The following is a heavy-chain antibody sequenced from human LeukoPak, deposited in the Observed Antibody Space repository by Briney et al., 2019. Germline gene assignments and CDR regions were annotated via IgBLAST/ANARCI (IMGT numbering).Heavy chain of an antibody. V-gene: IGHV4-4*07. CDR1: GVSISNYF. J-gene: IGHJ5*02. D-gene: IGHD6-13*01. Sequence: PSEILSLTCSVSGVSISNYFWSWIRQSAGKGLEWIGRDSIRGGTNYNPSLASRASMSIDTSKSQFSLKLTSVTAADTAVYYCARGPLMSAGGGVDPWGQGTLVIVSS. CDR3: ARGPLMSAGGGVDP. CDR2: DSIRGGT.